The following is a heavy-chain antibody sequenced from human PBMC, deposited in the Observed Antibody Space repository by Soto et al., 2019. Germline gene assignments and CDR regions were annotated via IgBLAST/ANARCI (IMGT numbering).Heavy chain of an antibody. Sequence: QVQLVESGGGVVQPGRSLRLSCAASGFTFSSYGMHWVRQAPGKGLEWVAVILYDGNKKYYADSVKGRFTISRDNSKNTLYLQMDRLRGEDTAVYYCAKDEVRVEVVARDYYGLDVWGQGTTVTVSS. CDR3: AKDEVRVEVVARDYYGLDV. CDR1: GFTFSSYG. CDR2: ILYDGNKK. J-gene: IGHJ6*02. V-gene: IGHV3-30*18. D-gene: IGHD2-15*01.